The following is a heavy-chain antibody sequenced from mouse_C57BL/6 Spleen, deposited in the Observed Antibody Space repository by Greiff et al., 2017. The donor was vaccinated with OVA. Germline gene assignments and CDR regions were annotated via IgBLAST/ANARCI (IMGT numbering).Heavy chain of an antibody. J-gene: IGHJ2*01. CDR3: ARSSTTVVADY. V-gene: IGHV1-4*01. Sequence: VQLQQSGAELARPGASVKMSCKASGYTFTSYTMHWVKQRPGQGLEWIGYINPSSGYTKYNQKFKDKATLTADKSSSTAYMQLSSLTSEDSAVYYCARSSTTVVADYWGQGTTLTVSS. CDR2: INPSSGYT. CDR1: GYTFTSYT. D-gene: IGHD1-1*01.